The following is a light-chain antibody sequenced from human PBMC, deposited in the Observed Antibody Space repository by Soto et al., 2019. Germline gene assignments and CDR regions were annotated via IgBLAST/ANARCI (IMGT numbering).Light chain of an antibody. V-gene: IGLV2-14*01. CDR1: SSDVGRYNY. Sequence: QSALTQPASVSGSPGQSITISCTGTSSDVGRYNYVSWYQQHPGKAPELIIYEVNDRPSGVSTRFSGSKSGNTATLTISGLQAEDEAHYYCSSYTSSSTVVFGGGTKLTVL. CDR2: EVN. J-gene: IGLJ2*01. CDR3: SSYTSSSTVV.